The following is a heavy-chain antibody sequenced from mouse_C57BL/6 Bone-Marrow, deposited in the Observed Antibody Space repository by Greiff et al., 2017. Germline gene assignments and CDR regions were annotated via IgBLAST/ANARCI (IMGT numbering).Heavy chain of an antibody. CDR2: IVPGSGST. Sequence: VQLQQSGAELMKPGASVKLSCKATGYTFTGSWIEWVKQRPGHGLEWIGEIVPGSGSTNYNEKFKGKATFTADTSSNTAYMQLISLTTEDSAIYYCARFCYYGSSYGWYFDVWGTGTTVTVSS. CDR1: GYTFTGSW. V-gene: IGHV1-9*01. J-gene: IGHJ1*03. CDR3: ARFCYYGSSYGWYFDV. D-gene: IGHD1-1*01.